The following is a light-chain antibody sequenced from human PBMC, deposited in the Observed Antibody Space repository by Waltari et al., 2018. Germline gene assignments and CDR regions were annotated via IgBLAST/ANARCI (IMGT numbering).Light chain of an antibody. Sequence: QSVLTQPPSVSGAPVQRVTISCTGSSSNIGAGNDVHWYQHLPGTAPKLRISGNTDRPSGVPDRFSGSKSGTSASLAITGLRAEDEGDYYCQSFDSNLNGGVLFGGGTKLTVL. V-gene: IGLV1-40*01. J-gene: IGLJ2*01. CDR3: QSFDSNLNGGVL. CDR2: GNT. CDR1: SSNIGAGND.